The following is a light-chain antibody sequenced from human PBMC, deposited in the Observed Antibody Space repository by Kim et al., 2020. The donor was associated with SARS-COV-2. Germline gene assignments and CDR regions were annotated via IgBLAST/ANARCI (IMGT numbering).Light chain of an antibody. CDR1: KLGDKY. CDR3: QAWDSSTPYV. J-gene: IGLJ1*01. Sequence: SPGQTASITCSGDKLGDKYACWYQQKPGQSPVLVIYQDSKRPSGIPERFSGSNSGNTATLTISGTQAMDEADYYCQAWDSSTPYVFGTGTKVTV. CDR2: QDS. V-gene: IGLV3-1*01.